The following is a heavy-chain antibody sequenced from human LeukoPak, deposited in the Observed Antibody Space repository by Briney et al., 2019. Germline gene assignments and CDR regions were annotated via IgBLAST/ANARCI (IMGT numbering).Heavy chain of an antibody. Sequence: GASVKVSCKASGYTFTSYAMHWVRQAPGQRLEWMGWINAGNGNTKYSQKFQGRVTITRDTSASTAYMELSSLRSEDTAVYYCARDQASSSWYYVSWFDPWGQGTLVTVSS. CDR2: INAGNGNT. CDR3: ARDQASSSWYYVSWFDP. J-gene: IGHJ5*02. D-gene: IGHD6-13*01. V-gene: IGHV1-3*01. CDR1: GYTFTSYA.